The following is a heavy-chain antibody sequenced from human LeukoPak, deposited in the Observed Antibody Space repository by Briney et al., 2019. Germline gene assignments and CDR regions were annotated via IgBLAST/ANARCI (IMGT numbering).Heavy chain of an antibody. J-gene: IGHJ4*02. CDR2: INPNSGGT. D-gene: IGHD3-10*01. CDR1: GYTFTSYY. V-gene: IGHV1-2*02. CDR3: ARGRDYGSGIFDY. Sequence: ATVKVSCKASGYTFTSYYMHWVRQAPGQGLEWMGWINPNSGGTNYAQKFQGRVTMTRDTSISTAYMELNRLRSDDTAVYYCARGRDYGSGIFDYWGQGTLVTVSS.